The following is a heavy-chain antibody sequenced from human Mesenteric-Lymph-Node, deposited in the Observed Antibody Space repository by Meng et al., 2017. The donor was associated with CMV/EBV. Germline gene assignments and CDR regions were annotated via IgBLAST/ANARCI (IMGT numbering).Heavy chain of an antibody. J-gene: IGHJ4*02. CDR3: ASGWSPDY. CDR1: GFTFSSYW. V-gene: IGHV3-7*01. D-gene: IGHD2-15*01. Sequence: LSLTCAASGFTFSSYWMSWVRQAPGKGLEWVANIKQDGSEKYYVDSVKGRFTISRDNAKNSLYLQMNSLRAEDTAVYYCASGWSPDYWGQGTLVTVSS. CDR2: IKQDGSEK.